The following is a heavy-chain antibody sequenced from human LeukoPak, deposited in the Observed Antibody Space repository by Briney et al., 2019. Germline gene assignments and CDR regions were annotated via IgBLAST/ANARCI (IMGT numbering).Heavy chain of an antibody. J-gene: IGHJ4*02. Sequence: GGSLRLSCATSGFPFSDFSMTWVRQAPGRGLEWISTTNSDGTTTYYAESVKGRFTISRDNSKNALYLRMSSLRVEDTAIYYCAKQSYARSLGEGGPGTLVTVSS. CDR3: AKQSYARSLGE. CDR2: TNSDGTTT. CDR1: GFPFSDFS. D-gene: IGHD2-8*01. V-gene: IGHV3-23*01.